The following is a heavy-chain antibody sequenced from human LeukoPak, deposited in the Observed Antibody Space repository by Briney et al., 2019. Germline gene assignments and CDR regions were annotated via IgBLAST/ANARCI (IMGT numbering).Heavy chain of an antibody. J-gene: IGHJ6*03. CDR1: GFTFDDYG. CDR2: INWNCGST. Sequence: GGSLRLSCAASGFTFDDYGMSWVRQAPGKGLEGCSGINWNCGSTGYADSAKGRFTISRDNAKNSVYLQMNCLRADDTALYYCARARSDHPTLSFLHYYYYMDVWGKGTTVTVSS. CDR3: ARARSDHPTLSFLHYYYYMDV. D-gene: IGHD1-14*01. V-gene: IGHV3-20*04.